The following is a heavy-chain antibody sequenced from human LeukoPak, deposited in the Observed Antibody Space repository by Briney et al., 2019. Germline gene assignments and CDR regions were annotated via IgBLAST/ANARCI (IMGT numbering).Heavy chain of an antibody. CDR1: RFTFSNYW. D-gene: IGHD6-19*01. Sequence: PGGSLRLSCTASRFTFSNYWMSWVRQAPGKGLEWVANIKEDGSEKYYVDSVKGRFTISRDNAKNSLYLQMNSLRAEDTAVYYCARDYGVAGRFDPWGQGTLVTVSS. CDR2: IKEDGSEK. J-gene: IGHJ5*02. V-gene: IGHV3-7*01. CDR3: ARDYGVAGRFDP.